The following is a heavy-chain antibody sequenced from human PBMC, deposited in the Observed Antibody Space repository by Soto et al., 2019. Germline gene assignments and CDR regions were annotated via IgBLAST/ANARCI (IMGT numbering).Heavy chain of an antibody. CDR2: ISAYNGNT. Sequence: ASVKVSCKASGYTFTCYGISWVRQAPGQGLEWMGWISAYNGNTNYAQKLQGRVTMTTDTSTSTAYMELRSLRSDDTAVYYCARFPQNLPIFDYWGQGTLVTVSS. CDR1: GYTFTCYG. V-gene: IGHV1-18*01. CDR3: ARFPQNLPIFDY. J-gene: IGHJ4*02.